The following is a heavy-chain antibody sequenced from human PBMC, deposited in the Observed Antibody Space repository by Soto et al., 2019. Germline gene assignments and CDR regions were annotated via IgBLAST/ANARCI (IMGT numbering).Heavy chain of an antibody. CDR3: ARGGYCSSTSCYLDAFDI. CDR2: INHSGST. Sequence: LSLPCAVYGGSFSGYYWSWIRQPPGKGLEWIGEINHSGSTNYNPSLKSRVTISVDTSKNQFSLKLSSVTAADTAVYYCARGGYCSSTSCYLDAFDIWGQGTMVTVSS. D-gene: IGHD2-2*01. J-gene: IGHJ3*02. V-gene: IGHV4-34*01. CDR1: GGSFSGYY.